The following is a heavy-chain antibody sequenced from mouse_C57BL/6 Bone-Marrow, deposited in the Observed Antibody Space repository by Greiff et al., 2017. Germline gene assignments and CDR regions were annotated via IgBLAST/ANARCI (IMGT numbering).Heavy chain of an antibody. CDR1: GFTFSSYG. J-gene: IGHJ3*01. Sequence: EVQLQESGGDLVKPGGSLKLSCAASGFTFSSYGMSWVRQTPDKRLEWVATISSGGSYTYYPDSVKGRFTISRDNAKNTLYLQMSSLKSEDTAMYYCAKGIYGNPFAYWGQGTPVTVSA. CDR3: AKGIYGNPFAY. CDR2: ISSGGSYT. D-gene: IGHD2-1*01. V-gene: IGHV5-6*01.